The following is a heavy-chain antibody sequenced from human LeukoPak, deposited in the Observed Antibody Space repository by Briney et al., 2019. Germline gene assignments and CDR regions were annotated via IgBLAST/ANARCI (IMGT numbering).Heavy chain of an antibody. V-gene: IGHV3-11*06. CDR2: ISSSSSYT. D-gene: IGHD6-6*01. Sequence: GGSLRLSCAASGFTFSDYYMSWIRQAPGKVLEWVSYISSSSSYTNYADSVKGRFTIPRDNAKKSLYLQMNSLRAEDTAVYYCARIIAARAFDYWGQGTLVTVSS. CDR1: GFTFSDYY. CDR3: ARIIAARAFDY. J-gene: IGHJ4*02.